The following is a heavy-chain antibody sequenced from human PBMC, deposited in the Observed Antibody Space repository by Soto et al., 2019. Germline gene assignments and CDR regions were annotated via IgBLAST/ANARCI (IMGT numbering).Heavy chain of an antibody. CDR3: AHKGGRGAGMDV. CDR2: IYWDNDK. D-gene: IGHD2-15*01. Sequence: QITLKESGPTLVKPTQTLTLTCTFSGFSVSTSGVGVAWIRQSPGKALEWLALIYWDNDKRYSPFLQNRVTITKDTSKSQVVMTMTNMVPVDTATYYCAHKGGRGAGMDVWGQGTTVTVSS. CDR1: GFSVSTSGVG. J-gene: IGHJ6*02. V-gene: IGHV2-5*02.